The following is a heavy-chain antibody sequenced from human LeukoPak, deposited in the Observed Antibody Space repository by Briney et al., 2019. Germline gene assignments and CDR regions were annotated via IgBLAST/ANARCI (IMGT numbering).Heavy chain of an antibody. CDR1: GFTFSNYA. J-gene: IGHJ4*02. D-gene: IGHD6-13*01. CDR2: ISGFGGST. CDR3: ASLSIAAAGTNY. Sequence: GGSLRLSCAASGFTFSNYAMSWVRQAPGKGLEWVSFISGFGGSTYYADSVKGRFTTSRDNSKNTLYLQMNSLRAEDTAVYYCASLSIAAAGTNYWGQGTLVTVSS. V-gene: IGHV3-23*01.